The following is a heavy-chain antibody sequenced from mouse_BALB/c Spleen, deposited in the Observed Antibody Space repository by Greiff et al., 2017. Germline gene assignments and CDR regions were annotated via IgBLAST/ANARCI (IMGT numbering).Heavy chain of an antibody. CDR3: ARGGGFAY. CDR1: GFSLTSYG. V-gene: IGHV2-9*02. Sequence: QVQLQQSGPGLVAPSQSLSITCTVSGFSLTSYGVHWVRQPPGKGLEWLGVIWAGGSTNYNSALMSRLSISKDHSKSQVFLKMNSLQTDDTAMYYCARGGGFAYWGQGTLVTVSA. CDR2: IWAGGST. J-gene: IGHJ3*01.